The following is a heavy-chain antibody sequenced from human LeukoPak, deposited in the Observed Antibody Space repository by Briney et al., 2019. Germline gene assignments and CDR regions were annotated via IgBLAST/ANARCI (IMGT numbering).Heavy chain of an antibody. CDR2: IYSDQRT. Sequence: GGSLRLSCTASGFIVSSSYMSWVRQAPGKGLEWVSIIYSDQRTFYAASVKGRFTISRDDSKNMVLLQMDSLRGEDTAVYYCAKDFRIGYSAHFDYWGQGALVTVSS. D-gene: IGHD2-21*01. V-gene: IGHV3-53*01. CDR3: AKDFRIGYSAHFDY. CDR1: GFIVSSSY. J-gene: IGHJ4*02.